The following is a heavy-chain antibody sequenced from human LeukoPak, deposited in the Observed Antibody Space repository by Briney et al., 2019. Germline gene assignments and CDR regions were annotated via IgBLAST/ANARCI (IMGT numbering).Heavy chain of an antibody. CDR1: GFTFSSYE. CDR2: ISSSGSTI. D-gene: IGHD3-10*01. J-gene: IGHJ6*02. V-gene: IGHV3-48*03. CDR3: AGALMVRGVPYYYGMDV. Sequence: PGGPLRLSCAASGFTFSSYEMNWVRQAPGKGLEWVSYISSSGSTIYYAYSVKGRFTISRDNAKNSLYLQMNSLRAEDTAVYYCAGALMVRGVPYYYGMDVWGQGTTVTVSS.